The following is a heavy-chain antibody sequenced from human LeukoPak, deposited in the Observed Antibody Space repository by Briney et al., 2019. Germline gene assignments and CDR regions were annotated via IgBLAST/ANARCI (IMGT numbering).Heavy chain of an antibody. CDR2: IYHSGST. D-gene: IGHD1-26*01. V-gene: IGHV4-38-2*02. CDR1: GYSISSGYY. Sequence: SETLSLTCTVSGYSISSGYYWGWIRQPPGKGLEWIGSIYHSGSTYYNPSLKSRVTISVDTSKNQFSLKLSSVTAADTAVYYCARGRWELLFDYWGQGTLVTVSS. CDR3: ARGRWELLFDY. J-gene: IGHJ4*02.